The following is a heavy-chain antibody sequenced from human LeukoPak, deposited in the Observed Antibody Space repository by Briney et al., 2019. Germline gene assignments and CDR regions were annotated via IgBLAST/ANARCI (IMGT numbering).Heavy chain of an antibody. CDR2: ISDSGGGP. Sequence: GGSLRLSCAASGLTFSTYDMSWVRQAPGKGLEWVSRISDSGGGPYYADSVKGRFTISRDNAKNTVYLQMNSLKAEDTAVYYCAREHIYGPDWFDPWGQGTLVTVSS. CDR3: AREHIYGPDWFDP. J-gene: IGHJ5*02. V-gene: IGHV3-23*01. CDR1: GLTFSTYD. D-gene: IGHD5-18*01.